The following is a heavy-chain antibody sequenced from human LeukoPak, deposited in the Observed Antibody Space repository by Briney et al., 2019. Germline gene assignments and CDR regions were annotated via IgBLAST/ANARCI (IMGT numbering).Heavy chain of an antibody. CDR2: ISSSSSYI. CDR1: GFTFSSYG. CDR3: ARAGIAAAGTINWFDP. Sequence: GGSLRLSCTASGFTFSSYGMNWVRQAPGKGLEWVSSISSSSSYIYYADSVKGRFTISRDNAKNSLYLQMDSLRAEDTAVYYCARAGIAAAGTINWFDPWGQGTLVTVSS. V-gene: IGHV3-21*01. D-gene: IGHD6-13*01. J-gene: IGHJ5*02.